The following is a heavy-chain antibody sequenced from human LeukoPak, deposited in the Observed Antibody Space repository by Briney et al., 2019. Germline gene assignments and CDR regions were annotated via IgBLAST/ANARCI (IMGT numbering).Heavy chain of an antibody. CDR3: ARDLASTPYWELDY. J-gene: IGHJ4*02. D-gene: IGHD1-26*01. CDR2: INPNSGDT. CDR1: GYTFTAYY. Sequence: ASVKVSCKASGYTFTAYYIHWVRRAPGQGLEWMGRINPNSGDTDYAQEFKGRVTMTRDTSITTAQMELTRLRSDDTAVYYCARDLASTPYWELDYWGQGTLLTVSS. V-gene: IGHV1-2*06.